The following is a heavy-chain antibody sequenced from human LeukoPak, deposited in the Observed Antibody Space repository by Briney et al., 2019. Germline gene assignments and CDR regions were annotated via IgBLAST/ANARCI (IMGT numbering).Heavy chain of an antibody. D-gene: IGHD3-3*01. V-gene: IGHV3-23*01. CDR3: AKVYRRFLEGPHFDY. CDR2: ISGSGGST. Sequence: GGSLRLSCAASGFTFSSYAMSWVRQAPGKGLEWVSAISGSGGSTYYADSVKGRFTISRDNSKNMLYLQMNSLRAEDTAVYYCAKVYRRFLEGPHFDYWGQGTLVTVSS. J-gene: IGHJ4*02. CDR1: GFTFSSYA.